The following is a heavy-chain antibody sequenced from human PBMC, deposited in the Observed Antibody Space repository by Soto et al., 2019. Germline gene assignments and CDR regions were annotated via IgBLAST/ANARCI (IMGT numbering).Heavy chain of an antibody. D-gene: IGHD6-19*01. CDR2: INPSGGST. V-gene: IGHV1-46*01. CDR1: GYTFTSYY. Sequence: ASVKVSCKASGYTFTSYYMHWVRQAPGQGLEWMGIINPSGGSTSYAQKFQGGVTMTRDTSTSTVYMELSSLRSEDTAVYYCARRIAVAGDLDYWGQGTLVTVSS. J-gene: IGHJ4*02. CDR3: ARRIAVAGDLDY.